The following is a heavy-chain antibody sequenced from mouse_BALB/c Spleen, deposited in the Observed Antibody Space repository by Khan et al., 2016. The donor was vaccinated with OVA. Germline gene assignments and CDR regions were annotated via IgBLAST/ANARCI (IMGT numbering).Heavy chain of an antibody. J-gene: IGHJ2*01. CDR3: ARTARIKY. V-gene: IGHV3-2*02. Sequence: EVQLQESGPGLVKPSQSLSLTCTVTGYSITSGYGWNWIRQFPGNKLVFMGYISYSGSTNYNPSLKIRISITRDTSKNQFFLQLNSVTTEDTATYYCARTARIKYWGQGTTLTVSS. D-gene: IGHD1-2*01. CDR2: ISYSGST. CDR1: GYSITSGYG.